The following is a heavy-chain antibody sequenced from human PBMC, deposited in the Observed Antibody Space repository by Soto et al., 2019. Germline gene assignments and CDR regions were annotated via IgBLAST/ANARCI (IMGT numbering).Heavy chain of an antibody. V-gene: IGHV3-49*04. CDR2: IRSKASDGTT. Sequence: PGGSLRLSCAASGITFSSYGMHWVRQAPGKGLEWVSFIRSKASDGTTEYAASVKGRFTISRDDSKSIAYLQMNSLRAEDAAVYYCARDVELQGFDYWGQGTLVTVSS. CDR1: GITFSSYG. D-gene: IGHD1-26*01. J-gene: IGHJ4*02. CDR3: ARDVELQGFDY.